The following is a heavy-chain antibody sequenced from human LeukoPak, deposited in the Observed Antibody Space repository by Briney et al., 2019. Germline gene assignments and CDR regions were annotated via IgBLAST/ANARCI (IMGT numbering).Heavy chain of an antibody. D-gene: IGHD3-10*01. Sequence: GGSLRLSCAASGFTFDDYAMHWVRQAPGKGLEWVSGISWDSGYIGYADSVKGRFTISRDNAKNSLYLQMNSLRAEDTAVYYCARKSNYYGSGSYSDYWGQGTLVTVSS. CDR1: GFTFDDYA. CDR3: ARKSNYYGSGSYSDY. J-gene: IGHJ4*02. V-gene: IGHV3-9*01. CDR2: ISWDSGYI.